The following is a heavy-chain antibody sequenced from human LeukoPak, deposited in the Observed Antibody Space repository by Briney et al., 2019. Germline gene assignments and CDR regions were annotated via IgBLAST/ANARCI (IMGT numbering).Heavy chain of an antibody. D-gene: IGHD3-22*01. CDR2: IIPILGIA. V-gene: IGHV1-69*04. CDR3: ARGHLGEYYYDSSGYQH. CDR1: GYTFASYG. J-gene: IGHJ1*01. Sequence: SVKVSCKASGYTFASYGISWVRQAPGQGLEWMGRIIPILGIANYAQKFQGRVTITADKSTSTAYMELSSLRSEDTAVYYCARGHLGEYYYDSSGYQHWGQGTLVTVSS.